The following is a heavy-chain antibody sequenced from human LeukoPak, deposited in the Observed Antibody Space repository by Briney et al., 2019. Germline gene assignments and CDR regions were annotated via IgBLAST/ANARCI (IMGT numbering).Heavy chain of an antibody. D-gene: IGHD3-10*01. CDR1: GFSFSHYA. Sequence: GGSLRLSCAGSGFSFSHYAINWVRQAPGKGLEWVSSITSSSDYIYYADSVKGRFTISRDNAKNTLYLQINSLRAEDTAVYYCARDSPSMVRGVVDYWGQGTLVTVSS. V-gene: IGHV3-21*01. J-gene: IGHJ4*02. CDR2: ITSSSDYI. CDR3: ARDSPSMVRGVVDY.